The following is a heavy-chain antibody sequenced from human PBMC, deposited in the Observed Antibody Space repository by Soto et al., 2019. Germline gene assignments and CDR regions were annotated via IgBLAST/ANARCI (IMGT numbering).Heavy chain of an antibody. D-gene: IGHD3-16*01. CDR1: GFTFSSYW. CDR2: INSDGSST. Sequence: PGGSLRLSCAASGFTFSSYWMHWVRQAPGKGLVWVSRINSDGSSTSYADSVKGRFTISRDNAKNTLYLQMNSLRAEDTAVYYCARGASGPGGDDAFDIWGQGTMVTVSS. J-gene: IGHJ3*02. V-gene: IGHV3-74*01. CDR3: ARGASGPGGDDAFDI.